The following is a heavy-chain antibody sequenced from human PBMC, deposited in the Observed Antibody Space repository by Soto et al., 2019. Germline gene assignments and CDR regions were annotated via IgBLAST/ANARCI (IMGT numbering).Heavy chain of an antibody. D-gene: IGHD6-6*01. V-gene: IGHV5-51*01. Sequence: LGESLKISCKGSGYSFTSYWIGWVRQMPGKGLEWMGIIYPGDSDTRYSPSFQGQVTISADKSISTAYLQWSSLKASDTAMYYCARLIGSSSSPVDYYYYGMDVWGQGTTVTVSS. CDR3: ARLIGSSSSPVDYYYYGMDV. J-gene: IGHJ6*02. CDR2: IYPGDSDT. CDR1: GYSFTSYW.